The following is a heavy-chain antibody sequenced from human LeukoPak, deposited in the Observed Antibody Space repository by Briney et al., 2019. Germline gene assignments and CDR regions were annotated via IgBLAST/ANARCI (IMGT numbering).Heavy chain of an antibody. V-gene: IGHV4-59*01. J-gene: IGHJ5*02. Sequence: SETLSLTCTVSSGSISSYYWSWIRQPPGKGLEWIGYIYYSGSTNYNPSLKSRVTISVDTSKNQFSLKLSSVTAADTAVYYCASSPTTAIAAADNWFDPWGQGTLVTVSS. CDR2: IYYSGST. CDR1: SGSISSYY. CDR3: ASSPTTAIAAADNWFDP. D-gene: IGHD6-13*01.